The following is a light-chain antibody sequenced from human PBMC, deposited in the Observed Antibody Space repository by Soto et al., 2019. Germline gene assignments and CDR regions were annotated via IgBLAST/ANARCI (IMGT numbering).Light chain of an antibody. Sequence: EIVLTQSPGTLSLSPGERATLSCRASQSVSSSYLAWYQQKPGQAPRLLIYGASSRDTGIPDRFIGSRSGTDFTLFISRLEPEDFPVYYCQQYGSSPDTFGHGTKLEIK. CDR2: GAS. J-gene: IGKJ2*01. V-gene: IGKV3-20*01. CDR3: QQYGSSPDT. CDR1: QSVSSSY.